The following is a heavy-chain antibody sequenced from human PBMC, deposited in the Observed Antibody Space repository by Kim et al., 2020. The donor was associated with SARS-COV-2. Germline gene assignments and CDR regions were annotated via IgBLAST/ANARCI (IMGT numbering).Heavy chain of an antibody. V-gene: IGHV3-11*04. CDR3: ARDGFGLVSPPDRANDHYYDSIGPFYYYGMDV. D-gene: IGHD3-22*01. J-gene: IGHJ6*02. Sequence: GGSLRLSCAASGFTFSDYYMSWIRQAPGKGLEWVSYISSSGSTIYYADSVKGRFTISRDNAKNSLYLQMNSLRAEDTAVYYCARDGFGLVSPPDRANDHYYDSIGPFYYYGMDVWGQGTTVTVSS. CDR2: ISSSGSTI. CDR1: GFTFSDYY.